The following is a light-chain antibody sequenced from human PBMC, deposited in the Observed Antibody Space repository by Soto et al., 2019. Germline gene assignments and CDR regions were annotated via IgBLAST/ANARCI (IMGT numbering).Light chain of an antibody. J-gene: IGKJ4*01. V-gene: IGKV3-11*01. CDR2: DVS. CDR3: QQRSNWPRVT. Sequence: EIVLTQSPSTLSLSPGERATLSCRASQSVGSYLALYQQKPGQAPRLLIYDVSDRATGVPARFSGSGSGTDFTLTISSLEPEDFAVYYCQQRSNWPRVTFGGGTKVEIK. CDR1: QSVGSY.